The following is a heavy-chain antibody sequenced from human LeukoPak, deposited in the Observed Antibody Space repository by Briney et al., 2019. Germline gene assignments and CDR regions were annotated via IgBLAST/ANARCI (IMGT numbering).Heavy chain of an antibody. J-gene: IGHJ4*02. CDR3: ARRGFDYDSSGYRY. CDR2: INHSGST. Sequence: SETLSLTCAVYGGSFSGYYWSWIRQPPGKGLEWIGEINHSGSTNYNPSLKSRVTISVDTSKNQFSLKLSSVTAADTAVYYCARRGFDYDSSGYRYWGQGTLVTVSS. D-gene: IGHD3-22*01. V-gene: IGHV4-34*01. CDR1: GGSFSGYY.